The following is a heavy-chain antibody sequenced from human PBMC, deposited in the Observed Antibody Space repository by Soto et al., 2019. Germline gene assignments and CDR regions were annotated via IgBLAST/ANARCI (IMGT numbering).Heavy chain of an antibody. V-gene: IGHV1-8*01. CDR3: ATVPRGSRYFHFLDV. CDR1: GDTFTNYE. J-gene: IGHJ6*03. Sequence: QVQLVQSGAEVKKPGASVMVSCEASGDTFTNYEINWVRQATGQGLEWLGWVSLNTGNTGYAQRFQGRVSMTANPSISTAYMQLSSLRSEDTAVYYCATVPRGSRYFHFLDVWGKGTTVIVSS. D-gene: IGHD3-10*01. CDR2: VSLNTGNT.